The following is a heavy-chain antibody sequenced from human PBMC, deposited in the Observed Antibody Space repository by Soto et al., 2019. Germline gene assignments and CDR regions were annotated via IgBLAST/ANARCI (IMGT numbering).Heavy chain of an antibody. CDR3: ARGNSGAFDI. J-gene: IGHJ3*02. CDR1: GYTFTTYS. CDR2: MNPLNGDT. D-gene: IGHD6-19*01. V-gene: IGHV1-3*01. Sequence: QVQLVQSGAEVKKPGASVKLSCKASGYTFTTYSMHWVRQAPGQRLEWMGWMNPLNGDTKYSQRFQGRLTIIRDTSASTAYMELSSLRSEDTAIYYCARGNSGAFDIWVKGTMVTVSS.